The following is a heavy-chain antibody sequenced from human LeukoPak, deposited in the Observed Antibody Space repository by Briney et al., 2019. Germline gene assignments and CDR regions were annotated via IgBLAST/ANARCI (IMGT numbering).Heavy chain of an antibody. CDR2: ISSSGFST. V-gene: IGHV3-11*01. CDR3: ARGKRRFDY. CDR1: GFNFSDYY. Sequence: GGSLRLSCAASGFNFSDYYMSWIRQAPGKGPEWVSYISSSGFSTYYAGSVKGRFTISRDNARNSLYLQMNSLAPEDTALYYCARGKRRFDYWGQGTLVSVSS. J-gene: IGHJ4*02.